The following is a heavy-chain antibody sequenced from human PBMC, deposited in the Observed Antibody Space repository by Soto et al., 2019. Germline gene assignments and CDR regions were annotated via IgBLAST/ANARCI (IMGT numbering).Heavy chain of an antibody. Sequence: GGSLRLSCAASGFTFSNAWMSWVRQAPGKGLKWVGRIKSKTDGGTTDYDAPVKGKFTISRDDSKKTLYLQMNSLKTEDTAVYYCTTDMLVQQWDYWGQGTLVTVSS. CDR2: IKSKTDGGTT. CDR1: GFTFSNAW. V-gene: IGHV3-15*01. D-gene: IGHD6-19*01. J-gene: IGHJ4*02. CDR3: TTDMLVQQWDY.